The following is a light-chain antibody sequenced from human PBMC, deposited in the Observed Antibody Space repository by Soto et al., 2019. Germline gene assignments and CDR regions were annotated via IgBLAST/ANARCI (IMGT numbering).Light chain of an antibody. Sequence: QSALTQPASVSGSPGQSITISCTGTSSDVGSYNLVSWYQQHPGKAPKLMIYEVSKRPSGVSNRFSGSKSGNTASLTISGLQPEDEADYYCCSYAGSSTHVVFGGGTKLTVL. J-gene: IGLJ2*01. V-gene: IGLV2-23*02. CDR2: EVS. CDR3: CSYAGSSTHVV. CDR1: SSDVGSYNL.